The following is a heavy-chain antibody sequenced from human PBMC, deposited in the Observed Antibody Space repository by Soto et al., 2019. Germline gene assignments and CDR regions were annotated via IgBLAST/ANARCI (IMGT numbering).Heavy chain of an antibody. J-gene: IGHJ4*02. D-gene: IGHD2-21*01. Sequence: GGSLRLSCAASGFTFSSYAMSWVRQAGVKGLEWVSAISDASDRIYYTHSVKGRFTISRDNSKNTLFMQMNSLRVEDTAVYFCAKGLRPVPNAICSYDWWGQG. V-gene: IGHV3-23*01. CDR3: AKGLRPVPNAICSYDW. CDR1: GFTFSSYA. CDR2: ISDASDRI.